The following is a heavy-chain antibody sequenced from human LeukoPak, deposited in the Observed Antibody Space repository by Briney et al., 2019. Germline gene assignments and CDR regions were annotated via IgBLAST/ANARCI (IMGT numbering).Heavy chain of an antibody. CDR2: IIPILGAA. V-gene: IGHV1-69*05. Sequence: SVKVSCKASGGTFSTYGVNWVRQAPGQGLEWMGGIIPILGAANYAQKVQGRVTLTTDESTNTAYMELSSLRSEDTAVFYCAVEMTTKTGIFFDFWGQGTLVTVSS. CDR1: GGTFSTYG. D-gene: IGHD5-24*01. J-gene: IGHJ4*02. CDR3: AVEMTTKTGIFFDF.